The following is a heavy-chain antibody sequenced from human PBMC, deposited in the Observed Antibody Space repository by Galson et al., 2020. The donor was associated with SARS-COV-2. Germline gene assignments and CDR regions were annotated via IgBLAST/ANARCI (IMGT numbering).Heavy chain of an antibody. V-gene: IGHV3-33*01. D-gene: IGHD3-10*01. CDR2: IWYDGSNK. Sequence: QLGESLKISCAASGFTFSSYGMHWVRQAPGKGLEWVAVIWYDGSNKYYADSVKGRFTISRDNSKNTRYLQMNSLRAKDTAVYYCARDHWFGVLETHNDYWGQGTLVTVSS. CDR1: GFTFSSYG. CDR3: ARDHWFGVLETHNDY. J-gene: IGHJ4*02.